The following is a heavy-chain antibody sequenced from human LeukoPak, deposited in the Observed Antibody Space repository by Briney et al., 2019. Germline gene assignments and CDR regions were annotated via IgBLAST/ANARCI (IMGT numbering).Heavy chain of an antibody. J-gene: IGHJ5*02. CDR1: GYTFTSYG. V-gene: IGHV1-8*02. CDR2: MNPNSGNT. CDR3: AREVPWDTAYSSRSIWFDP. Sequence: ASVKVSCKASGYTFTSYGISWVRQATGQGLEWMGWMNPNSGNTGYAQKFQGRVTMTRNTSISTAYMELSSLRSEDTAVYYCAREVPWDTAYSSRSIWFDPWGQGTLVTVSS. D-gene: IGHD6-13*01.